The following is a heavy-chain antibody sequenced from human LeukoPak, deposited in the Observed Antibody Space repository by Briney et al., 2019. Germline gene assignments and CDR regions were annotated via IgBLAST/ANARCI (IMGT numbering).Heavy chain of an antibody. CDR1: GFTFSSYA. CDR3: AKGKTYYGSGSYMRDNNWFDP. D-gene: IGHD3-10*01. V-gene: IGHV3-23*01. Sequence: GGSLRLSCAASGFTFSSYAMSWVRQAPGKGLEWVSGISTSGGSTYYADSVKGRFTISRDNSKNTLYLQMNSLRAEDTAVYYCAKGKTYYGSGSYMRDNNWFDPWGQGTLVTVSS. J-gene: IGHJ5*02. CDR2: ISTSGGST.